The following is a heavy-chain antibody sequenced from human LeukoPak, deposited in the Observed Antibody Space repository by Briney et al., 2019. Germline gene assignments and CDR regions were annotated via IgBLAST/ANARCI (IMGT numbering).Heavy chain of an antibody. Sequence: GGSLRLSCAASGFTFSDYYMSWIRQAPGKGLEWVSSISSSGSYIYYADSVKGRFTISRDNAKNSLYLQMNSLRAEDTAVYYCARYYDILTGYYYYYGMDVWGQGTTVTASS. CDR2: ISSSGSYI. CDR3: ARYYDILTGYYYYYGMDV. J-gene: IGHJ6*02. CDR1: GFTFSDYY. D-gene: IGHD3-9*01. V-gene: IGHV3-11*04.